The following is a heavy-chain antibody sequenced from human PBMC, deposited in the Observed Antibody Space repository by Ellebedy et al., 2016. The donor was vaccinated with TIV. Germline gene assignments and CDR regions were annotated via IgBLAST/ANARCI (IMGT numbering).Heavy chain of an antibody. CDR1: GYTFTSFG. J-gene: IGHJ6*03. V-gene: IGHV1-18*01. D-gene: IGHD2/OR15-2a*01. Sequence: ASVKVSXXASGYTFTSFGISWVRQAPGQGLEWMGWISAYNGNTDYLQKLQGRVTMTTDTSTNTVYMELRSLRSDDTAVYYCARVSVDPVIGYHYFYMDIWGKGTTVTVSS. CDR3: ARVSVDPVIGYHYFYMDI. CDR2: ISAYNGNT.